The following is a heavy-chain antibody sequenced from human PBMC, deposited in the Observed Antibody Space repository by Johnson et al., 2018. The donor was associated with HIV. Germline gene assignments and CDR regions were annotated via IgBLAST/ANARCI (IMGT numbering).Heavy chain of an antibody. Sequence: QVQLVESGGGVVQPGGSLRLSCAASGLTFSRYGMHWVRQAPGKGLEWVAFIRYDGSNEYYADPVKGRFTISRDNSKNTLYLQMNSLRAEDTAVYYCARVRYNWNYEIDAFDIWGQGTMVTVSS. D-gene: IGHD1-7*01. CDR3: ARVRYNWNYEIDAFDI. CDR1: GLTFSRYG. V-gene: IGHV3-30*02. J-gene: IGHJ3*02. CDR2: IRYDGSNE.